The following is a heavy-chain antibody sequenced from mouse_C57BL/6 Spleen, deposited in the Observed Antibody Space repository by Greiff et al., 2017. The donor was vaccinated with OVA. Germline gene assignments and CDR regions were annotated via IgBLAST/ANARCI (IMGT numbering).Heavy chain of an antibody. D-gene: IGHD2-5*01. Sequence: EVKLVESGGGLVKPGGSLKLSCAASGFTFSSYAMSWVRQTPEKRLEWVATISDGGSYTYYPDNVKGRFTISRDNAKNNLYLQMSHLKSEDTAMYYCARDGSNYRGYFGYWGQGTTLTVSS. CDR2: ISDGGSYT. CDR1: GFTFSSYA. CDR3: ARDGSNYRGYFGY. J-gene: IGHJ2*01. V-gene: IGHV5-4*01.